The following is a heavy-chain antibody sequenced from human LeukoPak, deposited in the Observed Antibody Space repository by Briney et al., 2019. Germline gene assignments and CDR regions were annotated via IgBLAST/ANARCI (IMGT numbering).Heavy chain of an antibody. CDR2: ISDSGINK. D-gene: IGHD1-26*01. J-gene: IGHJ6*02. V-gene: IGHV3-23*01. CDR3: ARPTGSLNV. Sequence: GGSLRLSCAASGFTFSSDAIYWVRQAPGKGPEWVSAISDSGINKYYADSVRDRFTISRDNSRSTLYLQINSLRAEDTAVYYCARPTGSLNVWGQGTTVTVSS. CDR1: GFTFSSDA.